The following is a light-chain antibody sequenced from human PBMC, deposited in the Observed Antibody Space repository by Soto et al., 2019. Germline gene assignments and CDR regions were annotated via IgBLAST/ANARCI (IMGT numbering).Light chain of an antibody. CDR1: QSVSTK. J-gene: IGKJ1*01. Sequence: EIVMPQSPATLSVSPGEGATLSCRASQSVSTKLAWYQQKPGQAPRLLSYGASTRATGIPARFSGSGAGTEFTLIISSLQSEDSAVYDCQQYNGWLWTFGQGTKVEIK. CDR2: GAS. CDR3: QQYNGWLWT. V-gene: IGKV3-15*01.